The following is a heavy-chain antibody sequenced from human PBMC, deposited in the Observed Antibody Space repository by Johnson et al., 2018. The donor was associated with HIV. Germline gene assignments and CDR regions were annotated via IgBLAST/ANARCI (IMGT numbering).Heavy chain of an antibody. V-gene: IGHV3-30-3*01. CDR1: GFTFSSYA. Sequence: QVQLVESGGGLVQPGGSLRLSCAASGFTFSSYAMSWVRQAPGKGLEWVALISYDGTNKYYAGSVKGRFTISRDNSKNTLSLQMHSLRAEDTAVYYCAREEEYSYGFGAFDIWGQGTMVTASS. D-gene: IGHD5-18*01. CDR3: AREEEYSYGFGAFDI. CDR2: ISYDGTNK. J-gene: IGHJ3*02.